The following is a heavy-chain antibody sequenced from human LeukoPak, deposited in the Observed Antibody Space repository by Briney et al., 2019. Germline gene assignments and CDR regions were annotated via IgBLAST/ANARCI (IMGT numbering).Heavy chain of an antibody. V-gene: IGHV1-24*01. D-gene: IGHD3-10*01. CDR3: ARVFYYYGSGSYYPLFDY. Sequence: ASVKVSCKVSGYTLTELSMHWVRQAPGKGLEWMGGFDPEDGETIYAQKFQGRVTMTEDTSTDTAHMELSSLRSEDTAVYYCARVFYYYGSGSYYPLFDYWGQGTLVTVSS. J-gene: IGHJ4*02. CDR1: GYTLTELS. CDR2: FDPEDGET.